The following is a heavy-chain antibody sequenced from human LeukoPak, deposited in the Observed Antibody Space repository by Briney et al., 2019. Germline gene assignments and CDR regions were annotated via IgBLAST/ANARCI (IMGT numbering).Heavy chain of an antibody. J-gene: IGHJ4*02. CDR1: GFTFSSYE. CDR3: VRLRRNSDRSYYYYYYDH. D-gene: IGHD3-22*01. Sequence: GGSLRLSCAASGFTFSSYEMNWVRQAPGKGLEWVSYISSSGSTIYYADSVKGRFTISRDNAKSSLYLQMNGLTVEDTAVYYCVRLRRNSDRSYYYYYYDHWGQGILVTVSS. V-gene: IGHV3-48*03. CDR2: ISSSGSTI.